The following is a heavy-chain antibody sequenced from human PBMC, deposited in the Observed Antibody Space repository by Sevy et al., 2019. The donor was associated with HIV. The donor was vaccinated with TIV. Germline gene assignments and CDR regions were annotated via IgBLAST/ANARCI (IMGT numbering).Heavy chain of an antibody. CDR3: ARDGPYYYDSSGYYSLYYYYYYGMDV. Sequence: QLGGSLRLSCAASGFTFSSYAMHWVRQAPGKGLEWVAVISYDGSNKYYADSVKGRFTISRDNSKNTLYLQMNSLRAEDTAVYYCARDGPYYYDSSGYYSLYYYYYYGMDVWGQGTTVTVSS. V-gene: IGHV3-30*04. CDR1: GFTFSSYA. J-gene: IGHJ6*02. D-gene: IGHD3-22*01. CDR2: ISYDGSNK.